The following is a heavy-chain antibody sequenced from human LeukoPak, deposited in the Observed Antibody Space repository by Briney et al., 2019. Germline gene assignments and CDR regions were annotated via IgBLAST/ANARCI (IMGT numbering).Heavy chain of an antibody. V-gene: IGHV3-30*18. D-gene: IGHD5-12*01. CDR2: ISYDGSNK. CDR3: AKELVGSGYAD. Sequence: GSLRLSCAASGFTFSSYGMHWVRQAPGTGLEWVAVISYDGSNKYYADSVKGRFTISRDNSKNTVYLQMNSLRAEDTAVYYCAKELVGSGYADWGQGTPVTVSS. CDR1: GFTFSSYG. J-gene: IGHJ4*02.